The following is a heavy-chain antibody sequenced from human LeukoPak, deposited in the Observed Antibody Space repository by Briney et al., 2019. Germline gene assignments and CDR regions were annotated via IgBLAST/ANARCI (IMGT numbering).Heavy chain of an antibody. CDR1: GGTFSSYA. CDR3: ARDRRGDGYAGY. Sequence: SVKVSCKASGGTFSSYAISWVRQAPGQGLEWMGGIIPIFGTANYAQKFQCRVTITADESTSTAYMELSSLRSEDTAVYYCARDRRGDGYAGYWGQGTLVTVSS. V-gene: IGHV1-69*01. CDR2: IIPIFGTA. J-gene: IGHJ4*02. D-gene: IGHD5-12*01.